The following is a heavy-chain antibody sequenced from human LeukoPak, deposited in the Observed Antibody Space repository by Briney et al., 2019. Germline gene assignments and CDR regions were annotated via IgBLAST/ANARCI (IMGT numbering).Heavy chain of an antibody. Sequence: PGGSLRLSCAASGFTFSHHWLTWVRQGPGKGPEWVANIYLDGSETNYLDSVKGRFTISRDNAKNSLYLQLNSLRAEDTAVYYCARAPHLYDSSGYFDYWGQGTLVTVSS. V-gene: IGHV3-7*01. CDR2: IYLDGSET. CDR1: GFTFSHHW. D-gene: IGHD3-22*01. J-gene: IGHJ4*02. CDR3: ARAPHLYDSSGYFDY.